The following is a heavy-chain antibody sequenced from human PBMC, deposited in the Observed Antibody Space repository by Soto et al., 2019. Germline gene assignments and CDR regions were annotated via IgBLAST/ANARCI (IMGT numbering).Heavy chain of an antibody. J-gene: IGHJ5*02. V-gene: IGHV3-23*01. CDR2: ISGSGGST. Sequence: EVQLLESGGGLVQPGGSLRLSCAASGFTFSSYAMSWVRQAPGKGLEWVSAISGSGGSTYYADSVKGRFTISRDNSENTLYMKMNSLRAEDTAVYYCAKDPFPLAAARWFDPWGQGTLVTVSS. D-gene: IGHD6-13*01. CDR1: GFTFSSYA. CDR3: AKDPFPLAAARWFDP.